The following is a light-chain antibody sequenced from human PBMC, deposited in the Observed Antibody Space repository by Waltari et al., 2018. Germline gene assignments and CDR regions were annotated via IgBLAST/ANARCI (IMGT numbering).Light chain of an antibody. Sequence: DIQMTQSPSSVSASVGDRVTITCRASQGISSWLAWYQHKTGKPPNLLIYDADTLQSGVPSRFSGGGSGTQWTLTISSLQPADVGIYYCQQFNDYPWTFGQGTKVEI. CDR3: QQFNDYPWT. J-gene: IGKJ1*01. V-gene: IGKV1-12*01. CDR1: QGISSW. CDR2: DAD.